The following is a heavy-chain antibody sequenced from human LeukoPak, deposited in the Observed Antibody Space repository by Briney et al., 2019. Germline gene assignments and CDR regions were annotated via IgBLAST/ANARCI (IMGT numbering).Heavy chain of an antibody. CDR2: INPNSGGT. CDR3: AREGGGYCSSTSCPQVGY. V-gene: IGHV1-2*02. Sequence: GASVKVSCKASGYTFTGYYMHWVRQAPGQGLEWMGWINPNSGGTNYAQKFQGRVTMTRDTSISTAYMELSRLRSDDTAVYYGAREGGGYCSSTSCPQVGYWGQGTLVTVSS. J-gene: IGHJ4*02. CDR1: GYTFTGYY. D-gene: IGHD2-2*01.